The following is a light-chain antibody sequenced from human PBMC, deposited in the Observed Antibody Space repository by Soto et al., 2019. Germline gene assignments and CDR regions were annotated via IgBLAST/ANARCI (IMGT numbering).Light chain of an antibody. CDR3: GTWDSSLSAMV. V-gene: IGLV1-51*01. CDR2: DND. CDR1: SSNIGNNY. J-gene: IGLJ3*02. Sequence: QSVLTQPPSVSAAPGQKVPISCSGYSSNIGNNYVSWYQHLPGRAPKLLIYDNDKRPSGIPDRFSGSKSGTSATLGITVLQTGYEADYYCGTWDSSLSAMVFGGGTKLTVL.